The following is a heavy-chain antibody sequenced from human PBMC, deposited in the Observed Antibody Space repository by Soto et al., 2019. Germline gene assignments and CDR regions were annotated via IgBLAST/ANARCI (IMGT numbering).Heavy chain of an antibody. D-gene: IGHD2-2*01. CDR3: TKKGQYHDSSACGRDCYMDV. V-gene: IGHV2-5*02. CDR1: GFSFTTYGVG. Sequence: QITLKESGPTLVKPTQTLTLTCTFSGFSFTTYGVGVGWIRQAPGKAPEWLALIYWDDQKTFRSSLEIRLTITKDTSKDQVVLTITNMDPVDTATYYCTKKGQYHDSSACGRDCYMDVWGKGTTVTVSS. CDR2: IYWDDQK. J-gene: IGHJ6*04.